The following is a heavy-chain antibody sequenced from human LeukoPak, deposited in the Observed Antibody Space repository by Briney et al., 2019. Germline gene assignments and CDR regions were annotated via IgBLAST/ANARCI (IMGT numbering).Heavy chain of an antibody. J-gene: IGHJ5*02. CDR1: GYTFTSYG. D-gene: IGHD2-2*01. CDR2: INAGNGNT. CDR3: ARGYCSSTSCRNWFDP. Sequence: ASVKVSCKASGYTFTSYGISWVRQAPGQRLEWMGWINAGNGNTKYSQEFQGRVTITRDTSASTAYMELSSLRSEDTAVYYCARGYCSSTSCRNWFDPWGQGTLVTVSS. V-gene: IGHV1-3*03.